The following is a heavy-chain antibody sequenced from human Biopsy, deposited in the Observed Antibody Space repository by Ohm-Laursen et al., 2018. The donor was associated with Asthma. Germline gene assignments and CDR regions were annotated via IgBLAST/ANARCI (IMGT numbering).Heavy chain of an antibody. V-gene: IGHV1-69*13. D-gene: IGHD2-2*01. Sequence: ASVKVSCNSLGGTFNTYVIGWVRQAPGQGLERMGGINSVFGTTTYPQKFQDRVTITADDSTSTVYMELGSLRSEDTAVYYCARKAGSCISRTCYSLDFWGQGTLVTVSS. CDR1: GGTFNTYV. J-gene: IGHJ4*02. CDR2: INSVFGTT. CDR3: ARKAGSCISRTCYSLDF.